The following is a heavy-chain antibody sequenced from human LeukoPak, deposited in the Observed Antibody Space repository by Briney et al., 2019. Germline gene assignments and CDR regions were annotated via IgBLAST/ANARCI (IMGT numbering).Heavy chain of an antibody. CDR1: GFTFTDYW. D-gene: IGHD6-13*01. V-gene: IGHV3-7*01. CDR2: IRQDGSEK. Sequence: GGSLRLSCEVSGFTFTDYWMNWVRQAPGKGPEWVASIRQDGSEKTYVDSVKGRFTISRDNAKNSLYLQMNSLRAEDTAVYYCARGEYSSSWYPQIDYWGQGTLVTVSS. CDR3: ARGEYSSSWYPQIDY. J-gene: IGHJ4*02.